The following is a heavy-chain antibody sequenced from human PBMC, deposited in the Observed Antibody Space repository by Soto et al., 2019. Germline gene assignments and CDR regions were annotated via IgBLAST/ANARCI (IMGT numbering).Heavy chain of an antibody. D-gene: IGHD2-2*02. CDR2: INAGNGNT. CDR1: GYTFTSYA. J-gene: IGHJ5*02. V-gene: IGHV1-3*01. Sequence: ASVKVSCKASGYTFTSYAMHWVRQAPGQRLEWMGWINAGNGNTKYSQKFQGRVTITRDTSASTAYMELSSLRSEDTAVYYCARLEYFSSTSCYTSCLDPWGQGPLVTV. CDR3: ARLEYFSSTSCYTSCLDP.